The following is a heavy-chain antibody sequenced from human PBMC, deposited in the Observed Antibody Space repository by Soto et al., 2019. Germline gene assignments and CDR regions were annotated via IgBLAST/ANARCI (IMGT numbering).Heavy chain of an antibody. V-gene: IGHV1-69*01. CDR1: GGTFSSYA. CDR3: ARAGRDGYNYYYYYGMDV. D-gene: IGHD5-12*01. CDR2: IIPIFGTA. J-gene: IGHJ6*02. Sequence: QVQLVQSGAEVKKPGSSVKVSCKASGGTFSSYAISWVRQAPGQGLEWMGGIIPIFGTANYAQKFQGRVTITADESTSTAYMELSNLRSEDTAVYYCARAGRDGYNYYYYYGMDVWGQGTTVTVSS.